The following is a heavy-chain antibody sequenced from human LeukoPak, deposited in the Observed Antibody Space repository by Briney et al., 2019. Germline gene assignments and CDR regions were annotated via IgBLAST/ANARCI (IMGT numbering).Heavy chain of an antibody. V-gene: IGHV1-69*06. CDR1: GGTFTSYA. CDR2: IIPIFGTA. D-gene: IGHD2-15*01. CDR3: ARTSCAGYCSGGSCYSYAFDI. Sequence: SVKVSCKASGGTFTSYAISWVRQAPGHGLEWMGGIIPIFGTANYAQKFQGRVTITADKSTSTAYMELSSLRPEDTAVYYCARTSCAGYCSGGSCYSYAFDIWGQGTMVTVSS. J-gene: IGHJ3*02.